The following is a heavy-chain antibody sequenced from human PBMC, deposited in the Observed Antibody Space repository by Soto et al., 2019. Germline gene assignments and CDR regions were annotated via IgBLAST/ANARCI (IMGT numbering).Heavy chain of an antibody. CDR3: ARDPTYYYDSSGHAFDI. J-gene: IGHJ3*02. V-gene: IGHV4-59*01. CDR1: GGSISSYY. CDR2: IYYSGST. D-gene: IGHD3-22*01. Sequence: QVQLQESGPGLVKPSETLSLTCTVSGGSISSYYWSWIRQPPGKGLEWIWYIYYSGSTNYNPSLKSRVTKSVDTSKNQCSLKLSSVTDADTAVYYCARDPTYYYDSSGHAFDIWGQGTMVTVSS.